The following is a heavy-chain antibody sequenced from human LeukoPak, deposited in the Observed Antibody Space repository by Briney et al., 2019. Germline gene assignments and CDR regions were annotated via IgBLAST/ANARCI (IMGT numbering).Heavy chain of an antibody. J-gene: IGHJ4*02. V-gene: IGHV3-21*04. Sequence: GGSLGLSCAASGFDFNNYNMNWVRQAPGKGLEWVSSITSSGTYIYYADSVKGRFTISRDNSKHALYLQMNSLRAEDTAVYYCATQTSITVAGPADYWGQGTLVTVSS. CDR2: ITSSGTYI. D-gene: IGHD6-19*01. CDR3: ATQTSITVAGPADY. CDR1: GFDFNNYN.